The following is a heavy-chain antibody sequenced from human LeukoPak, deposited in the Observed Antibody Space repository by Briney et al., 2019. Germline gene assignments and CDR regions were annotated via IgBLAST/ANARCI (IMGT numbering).Heavy chain of an antibody. D-gene: IGHD6-13*01. Sequence: GGSLRLSCAASGFTFSSYSMNWVRQAPGKGLEWVSSISSSSSYIYYADSVKGRFTISRDNAKNSLYLQMNSLRAEDTAVYYCARSPAAGIKRFDYWGQGILVTVSS. CDR1: GFTFSSYS. CDR2: ISSSSSYI. J-gene: IGHJ4*02. CDR3: ARSPAAGIKRFDY. V-gene: IGHV3-21*01.